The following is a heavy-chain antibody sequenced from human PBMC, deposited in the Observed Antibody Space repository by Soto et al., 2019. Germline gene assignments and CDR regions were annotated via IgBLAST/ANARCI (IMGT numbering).Heavy chain of an antibody. CDR3: ARAPWYQLLGGWFDP. V-gene: IGHV4-30-4*01. CDR2: IYYSGST. D-gene: IGHD2-2*01. Sequence: QVQLQESGPGLVKPSQTLSLTCTVSGGSISSGDYYWSWIRQPPGKGLEWIGYIYYSGSTYYNPSLKSRVTISVDTSKNQFSLKLSSVTAADTAVYYCARAPWYQLLGGWFDPWGQGTLVTVSS. CDR1: GGSISSGDYY. J-gene: IGHJ5*02.